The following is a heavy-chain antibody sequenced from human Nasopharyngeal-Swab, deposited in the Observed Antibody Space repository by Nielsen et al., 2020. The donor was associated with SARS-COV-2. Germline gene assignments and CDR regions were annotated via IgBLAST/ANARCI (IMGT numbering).Heavy chain of an antibody. CDR3: ARGNGSYYLYIWDN. Sequence: GESLKISCAASGFTFTSYAMHWVRQAPGEGLEWVAVISYDGSSSYYADSVKGRFIISRDNSKNTLYLRMNSLRAEDTAVYYCARGNGSYYLYIWDNWGQGTLVTVSS. CDR1: GFTFTSYA. V-gene: IGHV3-30*04. D-gene: IGHD1-26*01. CDR2: ISYDGSSS. J-gene: IGHJ4*02.